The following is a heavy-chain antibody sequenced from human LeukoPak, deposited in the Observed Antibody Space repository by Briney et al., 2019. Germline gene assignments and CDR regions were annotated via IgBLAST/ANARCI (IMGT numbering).Heavy chain of an antibody. Sequence: GGSLRLSCAASGFTFSSYEMNWVRQAPGKGLEWVSYISSSGSTIYYADSVKGRFTISRDNAKNSLYLQMNSLRAEDTAVYYCARLAGGEPDPVLYYYYYMDVWGKGTTVTVSS. CDR3: ARLAGGEPDPVLYYYYYMDV. D-gene: IGHD2-21*01. V-gene: IGHV3-48*03. CDR2: ISSSGSTI. CDR1: GFTFSSYE. J-gene: IGHJ6*03.